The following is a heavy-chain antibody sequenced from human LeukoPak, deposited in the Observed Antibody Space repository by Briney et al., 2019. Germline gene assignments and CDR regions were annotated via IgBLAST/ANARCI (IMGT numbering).Heavy chain of an antibody. J-gene: IGHJ3*02. D-gene: IGHD3-10*01. CDR2: INHSGST. CDR1: GGSFSGYY. Sequence: SETLSLTCAVYGGSFSGYYWSWIRQPPGKGLEWIGEINHSGSTNYNPSLKSRVTISVDTSKNQFSLKLSSVTAADTAVYYCARRPMVRGSLWAFDIWGQGTMVTVSS. V-gene: IGHV4-34*01. CDR3: ARRPMVRGSLWAFDI.